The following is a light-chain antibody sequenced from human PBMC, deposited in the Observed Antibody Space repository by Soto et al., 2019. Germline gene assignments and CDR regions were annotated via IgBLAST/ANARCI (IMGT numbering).Light chain of an antibody. CDR3: QQRSDWLPIT. V-gene: IGKV3-11*01. CDR1: QTITTE. J-gene: IGKJ5*01. Sequence: EIVLTQSPATLSLSPGERATLSCRASQTITTELAWYQQKPGQAPRLLIYDVSYRATGIPVRFSGSGSGTDFTLTISSLEPEDFAVYYCQQRSDWLPITFGQGTRLEIK. CDR2: DVS.